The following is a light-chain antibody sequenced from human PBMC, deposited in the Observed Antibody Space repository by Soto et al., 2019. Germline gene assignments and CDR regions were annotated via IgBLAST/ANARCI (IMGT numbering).Light chain of an antibody. J-gene: IGLJ1*01. CDR3: SSYTSSSTLGV. CDR2: EVS. Sequence: QSVLTQPASVSGSPGQSITISCTGTSSDIGGYNYVSWYQQYPGNAPKLMISEVSNRPSGISNRFSGFKSANTAFLIISGLQAEDEADYFCSSYTSSSTLGVFGTGTKVT. V-gene: IGLV2-14*01. CDR1: SSDIGGYNY.